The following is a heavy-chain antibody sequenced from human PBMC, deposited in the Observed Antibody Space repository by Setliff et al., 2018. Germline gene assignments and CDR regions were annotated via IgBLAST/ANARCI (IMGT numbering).Heavy chain of an antibody. D-gene: IGHD1-26*01. CDR2: ISHGGATK. CDR3: AREWEVGSGWLDTVDI. Sequence: GGSLRLSCAASGFHFSSHDMNWVRQAPGKALEWISFISHGGATKYYADSVKGRFTISRDNAKNTLYLQMNSLRAADTAVYFCAREWEVGSGWLDTVDIWGQGTMVTVSS. V-gene: IGHV3-48*03. J-gene: IGHJ3*02. CDR1: GFHFSSHD.